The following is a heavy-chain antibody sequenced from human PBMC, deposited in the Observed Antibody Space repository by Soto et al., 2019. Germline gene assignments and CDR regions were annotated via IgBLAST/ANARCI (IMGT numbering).Heavy chain of an antibody. CDR3: ARHGYSSGWYTDYYGMDV. D-gene: IGHD6-19*01. Sequence: GESLKISCKGSGYSFTSYWIGWVRQMPGKGLEWMGIIYPGDSDTRYSPSFQGQVTISADKSISTAYLQWSSLKASDTAMYYCARHGYSSGWYTDYYGMDVWGQGTTVTVSS. V-gene: IGHV5-51*01. CDR2: IYPGDSDT. CDR1: GYSFTSYW. J-gene: IGHJ6*02.